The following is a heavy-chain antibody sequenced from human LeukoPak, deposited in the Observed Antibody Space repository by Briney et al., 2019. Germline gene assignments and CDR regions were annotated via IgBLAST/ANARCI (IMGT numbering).Heavy chain of an antibody. CDR3: ARARILVNNDILTGYSDY. CDR1: GFTFSSYS. J-gene: IGHJ4*02. CDR2: ISSRRRYI. V-gene: IGHV3-21*01. D-gene: IGHD3-9*01. Sequence: GGSRRLSCAVSGFTFSSYSMNWVRQAPGKGLEWGSSISSRRRYIYYADSMKGRSTISRHNDKTSLYLQMNSLRAADTAVYYCARARILVNNDILTGYSDYWGQGTVVTVS.